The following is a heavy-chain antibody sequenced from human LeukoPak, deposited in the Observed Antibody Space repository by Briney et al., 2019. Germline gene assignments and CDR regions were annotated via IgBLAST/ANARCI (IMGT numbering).Heavy chain of an antibody. Sequence: GGSLRLSCVGSGFTFSSYWMSWVRQAPGKGPEWVANIKQDGSQKYYVDSVKGRFTISRDNANNSLNLQMNSLRAEDTAVYYCARGGTTVTPKNFDYWGQGTLVTVSS. CDR3: ARGGTTVTPKNFDY. CDR1: GFTFSSYW. CDR2: IKQDGSQK. D-gene: IGHD4-17*01. J-gene: IGHJ4*02. V-gene: IGHV3-7*01.